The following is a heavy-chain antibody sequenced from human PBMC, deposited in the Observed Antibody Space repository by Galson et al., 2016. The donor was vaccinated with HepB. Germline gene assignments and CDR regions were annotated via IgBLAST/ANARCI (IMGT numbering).Heavy chain of an antibody. CDR2: VSFDGGKR. CDR1: GFNFSSYV. V-gene: IGHV3-30*15. Sequence: SLRLSCAASGFNFSSYVMHWVRQAPGKGLEWVAVVSFDGGKRYYADAVKGRFTVSRDNSRSTVSLQMSSLRIEDTAMYYCARDPLYSSSSEANWFDPWGQGTLVTVSS. J-gene: IGHJ5*02. D-gene: IGHD6-6*01. CDR3: ARDPLYSSSSEANWFDP.